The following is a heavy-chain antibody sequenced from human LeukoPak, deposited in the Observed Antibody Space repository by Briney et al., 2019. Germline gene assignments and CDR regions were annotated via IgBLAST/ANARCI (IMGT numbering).Heavy chain of an antibody. CDR1: GFTFSSYS. V-gene: IGHV3-53*01. D-gene: IGHD5-12*01. Sequence: GGSLRLSCAASGFTFSSYSMNWVRQAPGKGLEWVSIIYSGGTTYYADSVRGRFTVSRDKSKNTLYLQMNSLRAEDTAVYYCASPLSGQSFDIWGQGTMVTVSS. CDR2: IYSGGTT. CDR3: ASPLSGQSFDI. J-gene: IGHJ3*02.